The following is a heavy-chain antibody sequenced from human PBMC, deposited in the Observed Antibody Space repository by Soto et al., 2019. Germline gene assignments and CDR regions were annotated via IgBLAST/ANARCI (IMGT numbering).Heavy chain of an antibody. Sequence: QVQLQESGPGLVKPSGTLSLTCAVSSGSISSSNWWSWVRQPPGKGLEWIGQIYHTGSTNHNPSLKSRVTISVDKSNNQFFLKLSSVTAADTAFYYCARMRGAGRLAVAGPPSNWFDPWGQGTLVTVSS. CDR2: IYHTGST. V-gene: IGHV4-4*02. J-gene: IGHJ5*02. D-gene: IGHD6-19*01. CDR1: SGSISSSNW. CDR3: ARMRGAGRLAVAGPPSNWFDP.